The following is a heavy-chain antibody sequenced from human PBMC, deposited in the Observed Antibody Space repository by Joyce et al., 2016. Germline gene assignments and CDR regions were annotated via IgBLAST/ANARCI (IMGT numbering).Heavy chain of an antibody. CDR1: GFILRTYA. Sequence: QVQLVESGGGVAQPGRSLRLSCAASGFILRTYAMDWVRQAPGKGLGGVGVISYDGSTTEYADSVRGRFTVSRDNSKNTLYLQMNSLRFEDTAIYYCARVKLWGQGTLVSVSS. CDR2: ISYDGSTT. CDR3: ARVKL. D-gene: IGHD1-1*01. J-gene: IGHJ4*02. V-gene: IGHV3-30*01.